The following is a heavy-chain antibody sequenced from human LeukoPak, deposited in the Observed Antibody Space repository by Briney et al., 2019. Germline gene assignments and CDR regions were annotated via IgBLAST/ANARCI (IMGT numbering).Heavy chain of an antibody. CDR2: IYSGGYT. CDR3: SRGLGTDCSGGSCLNY. CDR1: GFTVSNYY. J-gene: IGHJ4*02. V-gene: IGHV3-66*02. D-gene: IGHD2-15*01. Sequence: GGSLRLSCAASGFTVSNYYMTWVRQAPGKGLEWISVIYSGGYTYYADSVKGRFTISRDNSKNTLYLQMNSLRTEDTAVYYCSRGLGTDCSGGSCLNYLGPGTLVTVSS.